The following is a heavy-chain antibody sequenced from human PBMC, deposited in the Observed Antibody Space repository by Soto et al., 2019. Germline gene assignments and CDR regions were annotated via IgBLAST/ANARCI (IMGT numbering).Heavy chain of an antibody. V-gene: IGHV1-18*01. D-gene: IGHD3-16*01. CDR2: ISPYSGNT. CDR1: GYIFVNYG. Sequence: QVQLVQSGDEVRKPGSSVKVSCKASGYIFVNYGIAWVRQAPGQGLEWMGWISPYSGNTHYASKVQGRLTMTTDTTTTTAYMDLGSLTSDGTAVYDCAMGDKYVTPTPQDGWGQGTTVTVSS. J-gene: IGHJ6*02. CDR3: AMGDKYVTPTPQDG.